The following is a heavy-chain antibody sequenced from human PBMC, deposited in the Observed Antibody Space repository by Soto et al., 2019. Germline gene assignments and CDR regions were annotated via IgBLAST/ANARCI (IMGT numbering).Heavy chain of an antibody. CDR3: ARDLPDYGDYGYYFDY. V-gene: IGHV1-3*01. CDR2: INAGNGNT. J-gene: IGHJ4*02. Sequence: ASVKVSCKASGYTFTSYAMHWVRQAPGQRLEWMGWINAGNGNTKYSQKFQGRVTITRDTSASTAYMELSSLRSEDTAVYYCARDLPDYGDYGYYFDYWGQGTLVTVSS. CDR1: GYTFTSYA. D-gene: IGHD4-17*01.